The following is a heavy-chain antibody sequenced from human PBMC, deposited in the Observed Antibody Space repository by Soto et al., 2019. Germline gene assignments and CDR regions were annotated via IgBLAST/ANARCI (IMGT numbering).Heavy chain of an antibody. CDR1: GYSFTSYW. D-gene: IGHD2-2*01. V-gene: IGHV5-51*01. J-gene: IGHJ6*02. CDR3: ARFRTSSTSYYYYGMDV. CDR2: IYPGDSDT. Sequence: GESLKISCKGPGYSFTSYWIGWVRQMPGKGLEWMGIIYPGDSDTRYSPSFQGQVTISADKSISTAYLQWSSLKAPDTAMYYCARFRTSSTSYYYYGMDVWGQGTTVTVSS.